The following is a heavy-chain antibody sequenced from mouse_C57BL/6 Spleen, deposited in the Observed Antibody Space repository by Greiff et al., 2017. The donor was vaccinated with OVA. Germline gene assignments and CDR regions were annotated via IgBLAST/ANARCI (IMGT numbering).Heavy chain of an antibody. J-gene: IGHJ3*01. CDR3: TELGRGWFAY. V-gene: IGHV6-3*01. Sequence: EVKLMESGGGLVQPGGSMKLSCVASGFTFSNYWMNWVRQSPEKGLEWVAQIRLKSDNYATHYAESVKGRFTISRDDSKSSVYLQMNNLRAEDTGIYYCTELGRGWFAYWGQGTLVTVSA. CDR2: IRLKSDNYAT. CDR1: GFTFSNYW. D-gene: IGHD4-1*01.